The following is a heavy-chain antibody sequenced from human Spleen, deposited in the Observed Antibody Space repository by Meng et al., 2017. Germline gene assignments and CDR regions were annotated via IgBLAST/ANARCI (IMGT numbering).Heavy chain of an antibody. Sequence: QVRVVRSGAEVKRPVASVRVSCRASGYTFTNYDINWMRQAPGQGLEWMGWMSPNGGNPGYADKFQGRVTMTMAASITTAYMELSSLGYEDTAVYYCARGVDAGVDYWGQGTLVTVSS. J-gene: IGHJ4*02. D-gene: IGHD5-12*01. V-gene: IGHV1-8*02. CDR3: ARGVDAGVDY. CDR1: GYTFTNYD. CDR2: MSPNGGNP.